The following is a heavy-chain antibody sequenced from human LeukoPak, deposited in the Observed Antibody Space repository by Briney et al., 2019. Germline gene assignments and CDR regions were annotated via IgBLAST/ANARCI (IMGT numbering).Heavy chain of an antibody. D-gene: IGHD3-22*01. CDR1: GGSFSGYY. CDR3: ARVTGYMIEDYFDY. CDR2: INHSGST. V-gene: IGHV4-34*01. Sequence: SETLSLTCAVYGGSFSGYYWSWIRQPPGKGLEWIGEINHSGSTNYNPSLKSRVTISVDTSKNQFSLRLSSVTAADTAVYYCARVTGYMIEDYFDYWAREPWSPSPQ. J-gene: IGHJ4*02.